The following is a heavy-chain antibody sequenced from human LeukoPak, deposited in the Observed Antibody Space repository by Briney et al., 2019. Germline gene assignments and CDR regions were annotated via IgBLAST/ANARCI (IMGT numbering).Heavy chain of an antibody. CDR1: GGSFSGYY. V-gene: IGHV4-34*01. Sequence: PSETLSLTCAVYGGSFSGYYWSWIRQPPGKGLEWIGSIYYSGSTYYNPSLKSRVTISVDTSKNQFSLKLSSVTAADTAVYYCAREALWGSEVYFGFDYWGQGTLVTVSS. CDR3: AREALWGSEVYFGFDY. D-gene: IGHD3-10*01. J-gene: IGHJ4*02. CDR2: IYYSGST.